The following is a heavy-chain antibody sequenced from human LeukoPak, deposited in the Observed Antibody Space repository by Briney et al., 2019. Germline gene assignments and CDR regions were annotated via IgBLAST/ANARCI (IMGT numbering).Heavy chain of an antibody. CDR1: GFTVRSNY. J-gene: IGHJ4*02. CDR3: AREDISSWCLWDY. Sequence: GGSLRLSCAASGFTVRSNYMSWVRQAPGKGLEWVSLIYSGGSTYYADSVKGRFTISRDNSKSTLYLQMNSLRAEDTAVYYCAREDISSWCLWDYWGQGTLVTVSS. CDR2: IYSGGST. V-gene: IGHV3-53*01. D-gene: IGHD6-13*01.